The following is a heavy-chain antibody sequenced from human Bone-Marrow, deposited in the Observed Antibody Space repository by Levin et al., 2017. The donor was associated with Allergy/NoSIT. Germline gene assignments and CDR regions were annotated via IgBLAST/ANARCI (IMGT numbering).Heavy chain of an antibody. CDR2: ISGSGGST. D-gene: IGHD2-2*01. V-gene: IGHV3-23*01. CDR1: GFTFSSYA. Sequence: GGSLRLSCAASGFTFSSYAMSWVRQAPGKGLEWVSAISGSGGSTYYADSVKGRFTISRDNSKNTLYLQMNSLRAEDTAVYYCAKDNRPLGKYQLQARGAFDIWGQGTMVTVSS. CDR3: AKDNRPLGKYQLQARGAFDI. J-gene: IGHJ3*02.